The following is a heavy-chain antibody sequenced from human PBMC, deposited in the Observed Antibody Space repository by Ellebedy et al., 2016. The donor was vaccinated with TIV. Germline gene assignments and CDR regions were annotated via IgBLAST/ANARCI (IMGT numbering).Heavy chain of an antibody. Sequence: MPSETLSLTCTVSGGSISSSSYYWGWIRQPPGKGLEWIGSIYYSGSTYYNPSLKSRVTISVDTSKNQFSLKLSSVTAADTAVYYCARLRGYCSGGSCEPNFDYWGQGTLVTVSS. CDR1: GGSISSSSYY. V-gene: IGHV4-39*01. J-gene: IGHJ4*02. D-gene: IGHD2-15*01. CDR3: ARLRGYCSGGSCEPNFDY. CDR2: IYYSGST.